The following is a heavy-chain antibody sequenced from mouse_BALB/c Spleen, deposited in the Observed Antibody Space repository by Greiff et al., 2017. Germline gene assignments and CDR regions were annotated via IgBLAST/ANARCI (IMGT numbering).Heavy chain of an antibody. CDR3: ARDYGSSYGPWFAY. Sequence: DVMLVESGPSLVKPSQTLSLTCSVTGDSITSGYWNWIRKFPGNKLEYMGYISYSGSTYYNPSLKSRISITRDTSKNQYYLQLNSVTTEDTATYYCARDYGSSYGPWFAYWGQGTLVTVSA. D-gene: IGHD1-1*01. J-gene: IGHJ3*01. CDR2: ISYSGST. CDR1: GDSITSGY. V-gene: IGHV3-8*02.